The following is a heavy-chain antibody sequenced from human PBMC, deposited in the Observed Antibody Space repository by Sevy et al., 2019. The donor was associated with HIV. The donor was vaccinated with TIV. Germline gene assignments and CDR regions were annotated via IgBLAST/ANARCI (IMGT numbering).Heavy chain of an antibody. CDR2: INSDGSST. J-gene: IGHJ3*02. V-gene: IGHV3-74*01. D-gene: IGHD3-10*01. CDR1: GFTFSSYW. CDR3: ARDGYYYGSGSYYDAFDI. Sequence: GGSLRLSCAASGFTFSSYWMHWVRQAPGKGLVWVSRINSDGSSTSYADSVKGRFIISRDNAKNTLYLQMNSLRAEDTAVYYCARDGYYYGSGSYYDAFDIWGQGTMVTVSS.